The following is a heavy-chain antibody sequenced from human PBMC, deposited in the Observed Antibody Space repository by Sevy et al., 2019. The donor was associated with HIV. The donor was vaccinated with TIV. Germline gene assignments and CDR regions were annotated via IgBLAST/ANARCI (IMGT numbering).Heavy chain of an antibody. J-gene: IGHJ5*02. CDR2: ISSSGTTI. CDR3: ARKGGAYDIGFDP. Sequence: GGSLRLSCAASGFTFSSYEMTWVRQTPGKGLEWVSSISSSGTTIYYGDSVEGRFTISRDNPKKSLYLQMNSLRAEDTAVDYCARKGGAYDIGFDPWGQGTLVTVSS. D-gene: IGHD3-22*01. V-gene: IGHV3-48*03. CDR1: GFTFSSYE.